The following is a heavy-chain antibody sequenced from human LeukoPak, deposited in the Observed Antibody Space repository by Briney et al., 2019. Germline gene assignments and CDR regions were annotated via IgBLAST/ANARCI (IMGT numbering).Heavy chain of an antibody. D-gene: IGHD2-15*01. CDR2: IYPGDSDT. V-gene: IGHV5-51*01. Sequence: GESLKISCKGSGFIYINYWIGWVRQMPGQGLEWMGIIYPGDSDTRYSPPFQGQVTISVDRSINTAYLQWSSLKASDTAMYYRVRRGFCSGDNCFSHAFDIWGQGTMVTVSS. CDR1: GFIYINYW. J-gene: IGHJ3*02. CDR3: VRRGFCSGDNCFSHAFDI.